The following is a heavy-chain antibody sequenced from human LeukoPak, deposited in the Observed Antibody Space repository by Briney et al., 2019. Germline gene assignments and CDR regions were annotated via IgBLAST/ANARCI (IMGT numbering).Heavy chain of an antibody. CDR2: IWYDGSNK. V-gene: IGHV3-33*01. CDR1: GFTFSSYG. J-gene: IGHJ4*02. D-gene: IGHD4-17*01. Sequence: GRSLRLSCAASGFTFSSYGMHWVRQAPGKGLEGVAVIWYDGSNKYYADSVKGRFTISRDNSKNTLYLQMNSLRAEDTAVYYCAREGDPDYGASPPSPFDYWGQGTLVTVSS. CDR3: AREGDPDYGASPPSPFDY.